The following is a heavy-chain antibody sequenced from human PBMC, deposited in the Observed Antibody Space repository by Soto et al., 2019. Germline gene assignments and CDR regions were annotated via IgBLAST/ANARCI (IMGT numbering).Heavy chain of an antibody. D-gene: IGHD3-10*01. CDR2: ISGSGGST. CDR1: GFTFSRYG. Sequence: AGSLKLSSAAPGFTFSRYGMLLVRQALGKGLEWVSAISGSGGSTYYADSVKGRFTISRDNSKNTLYLQMNSLRAEDTAVYYCAKDPNGSGITGLFDYWGQGT. CDR3: AKDPNGSGITGLFDY. V-gene: IGHV3-23*01. J-gene: IGHJ4*02.